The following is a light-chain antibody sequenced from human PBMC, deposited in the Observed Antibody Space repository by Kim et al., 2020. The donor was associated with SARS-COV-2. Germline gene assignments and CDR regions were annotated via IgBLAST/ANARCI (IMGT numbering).Light chain of an antibody. V-gene: IGKV1-39*01. CDR1: QSISNY. CDR3: QQSYSTPT. J-gene: IGKJ1*01. CDR2: AAS. Sequence: SAAVGDRATITCRASQSISNYLNWDQQKPGKAPKLLIYAASSLQSGVPSRCSASGSGTDFTLTSSSLQPEDFATYYGQQSYSTPTFGQGTKVDIK.